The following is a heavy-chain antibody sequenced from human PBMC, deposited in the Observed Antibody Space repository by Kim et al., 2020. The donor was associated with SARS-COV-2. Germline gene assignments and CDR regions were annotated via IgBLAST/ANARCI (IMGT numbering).Heavy chain of an antibody. CDR2: IKQDGSEK. J-gene: IGHJ6*02. CDR1: GFTFSRYW. CDR3: AREPATEQWLGGYYYYGMDV. V-gene: IGHV3-7*01. Sequence: GGSLRLSCAASGFTFSRYWMSWFRPAPGKGLEWVANIKQDGSEKYYVDSVKGRFTISRDNAKHSLYLQMNSLRAEDTAVYYCAREPATEQWLGGYYYYGMDVWGQGTTVTVSS. D-gene: IGHD6-19*01.